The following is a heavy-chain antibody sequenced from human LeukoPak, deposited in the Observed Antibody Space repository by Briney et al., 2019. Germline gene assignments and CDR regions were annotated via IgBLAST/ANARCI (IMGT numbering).Heavy chain of an antibody. D-gene: IGHD2-2*01. J-gene: IGHJ4*02. CDR3: AKRGTTWDLDY. CDR2: ISYDGTNK. Sequence: GGSLRLSCAASGFTFSSYGMHWVRQAPGKGLEWVAVISYDGTNKYYADSVKGRFTISRDDSKNTAYLQMNSLRADDTAVYYCAKRGTTWDLDYWGQGTLVTVSS. CDR1: GFTFSSYG. V-gene: IGHV3-30*18.